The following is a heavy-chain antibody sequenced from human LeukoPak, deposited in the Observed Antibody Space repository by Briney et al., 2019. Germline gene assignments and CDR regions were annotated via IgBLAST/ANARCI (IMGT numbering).Heavy chain of an antibody. Sequence: PGGSLRLSGAAPGFTLRTKARGGVGQAQGKGWEGGSVISGSGDTAYYADSVKGRFAISRDNSKNTLSLQMNSLRAEDTAVYYCAKARGDYGQPFDYWGQGTLVTVSS. CDR2: ISGSGDTA. CDR3: AKARGDYGQPFDY. J-gene: IGHJ4*02. CDR1: GFTLRTKA. V-gene: IGHV3-23*01. D-gene: IGHD4/OR15-4a*01.